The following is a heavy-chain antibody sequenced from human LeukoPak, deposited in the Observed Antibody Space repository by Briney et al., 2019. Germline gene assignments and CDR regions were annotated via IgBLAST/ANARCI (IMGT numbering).Heavy chain of an antibody. CDR3: ARRVAPTDYLGMDV. CDR2: ISTRGETT. Sequence: PGGSLRLSCAASGFTFSNYFMQWVRQAPGKGLEYVSAISTRGETTYYAKSVKGGFTISRDDSKNTLYLQMGSLRGEDMAVYYCARRVAPTDYLGMDVWGQGTTVTVSS. V-gene: IGHV3-64*01. CDR1: GFTFSNYF. J-gene: IGHJ6*02. D-gene: IGHD4-17*01.